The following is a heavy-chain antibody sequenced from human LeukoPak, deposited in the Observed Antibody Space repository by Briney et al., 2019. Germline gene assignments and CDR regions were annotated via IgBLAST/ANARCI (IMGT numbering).Heavy chain of an antibody. Sequence: PSETLSLTCTVSGGSIRNYDWSWIRQPAGKGLEWIGRISTSGRTNYNPSLKSRVTMSVDTSNNQFSLKVTSVTAAYTAVYYCARIGHQNLDYWGQGTLVTVSS. CDR3: ARIGHQNLDY. CDR2: ISTSGRT. D-gene: IGHD1-14*01. J-gene: IGHJ4*02. CDR1: GGSIRNYD. V-gene: IGHV4-4*07.